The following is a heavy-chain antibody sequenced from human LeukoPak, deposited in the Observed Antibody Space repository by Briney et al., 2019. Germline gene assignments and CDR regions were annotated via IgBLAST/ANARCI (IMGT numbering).Heavy chain of an antibody. CDR1: GFTFSSYS. CDR2: ISSSSSYI. Sequence: GGSLRLSCAASGFTFSSYSMNWVRQAPGKGLEWVSSISSSSSYIYHADSVKGRFTISRDNAKNSLYLQMNSLRAEDTAVYYCARGIVATIGGDYWGQGTLVTVSS. CDR3: ARGIVATIGGDY. V-gene: IGHV3-21*01. D-gene: IGHD5-12*01. J-gene: IGHJ4*02.